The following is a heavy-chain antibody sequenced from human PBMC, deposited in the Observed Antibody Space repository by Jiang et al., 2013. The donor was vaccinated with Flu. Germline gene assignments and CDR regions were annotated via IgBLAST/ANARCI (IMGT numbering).Heavy chain of an antibody. Sequence: VKVSCTASAYSFTSYALTWVRQAPGQGLEWMGWINTGNGDPTYAQAFTGRFVFSSDTSVSTAYLHISDLKAEDTAVYYCAREGYYFDTTGSPRSHGLDVWGQGTAVTVSS. CDR1: AYSFTSYA. D-gene: IGHD3-22*01. CDR3: AREGYYFDTTGSPRSHGLDV. CDR2: INTGNGDP. J-gene: IGHJ6*02. V-gene: IGHV7-4-1*02.